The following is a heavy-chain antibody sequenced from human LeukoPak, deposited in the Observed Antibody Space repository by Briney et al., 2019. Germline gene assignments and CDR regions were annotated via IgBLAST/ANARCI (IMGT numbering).Heavy chain of an antibody. V-gene: IGHV1-18*04. Sequence: ASVKVSCKASGYTFTSYGISWARQAPGQGLEWMGWISAYNGNTNYAQKLQGRVTMTTDTSKSTAYMELRSLRSDDTAVYYCARVRAVAEDWYFDLWGRGTLVTVSS. J-gene: IGHJ2*01. CDR3: ARVRAVAEDWYFDL. CDR1: GYTFTSYG. D-gene: IGHD6-19*01. CDR2: ISAYNGNT.